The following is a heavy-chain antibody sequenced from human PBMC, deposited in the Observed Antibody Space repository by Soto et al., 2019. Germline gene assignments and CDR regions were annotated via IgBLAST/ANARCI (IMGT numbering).Heavy chain of an antibody. D-gene: IGHD1-26*01. Sequence: GALILACVSSGITFSYFAMTWVRQAPGEGLEWVSALTPGGETTHYMDSVRGRFTISRDNAKNTLYLEINSLTAADTAVYYCAKDSPLSGRYQDLDYWGQGTLVTVSS. V-gene: IGHV3-23*01. CDR1: GITFSYFA. CDR3: AKDSPLSGRYQDLDY. J-gene: IGHJ4*02. CDR2: LTPGGETT.